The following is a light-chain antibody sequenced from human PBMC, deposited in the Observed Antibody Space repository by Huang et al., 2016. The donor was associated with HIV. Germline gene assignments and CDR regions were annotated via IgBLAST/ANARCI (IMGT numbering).Light chain of an antibody. Sequence: DIQMTQSPSSLSASVGDRVTITCRASQTISSYLNWYQQKPGKAPQLLIYASSSLQSGVPSRFSGSGSGTDFTLTISSLQPEDFATYYCQQSYSAPPLTFDGGTKVEI. J-gene: IGKJ4*01. CDR1: QTISSY. CDR3: QQSYSAPPLT. CDR2: ASS. V-gene: IGKV1-39*01.